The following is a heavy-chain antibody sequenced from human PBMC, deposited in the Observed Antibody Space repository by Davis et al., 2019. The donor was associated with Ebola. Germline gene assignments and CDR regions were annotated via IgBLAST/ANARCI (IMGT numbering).Heavy chain of an antibody. CDR1: FFGDHF. CDR2: INLISGDG. V-gene: IGHV1-2*02. J-gene: IGHJ5*01. Sequence: ASVKVSCKASFFGDHFIHWVRQAPGEGLEWMGWINLISGDGGYAQKFQGRVTMTRDTSISTVYMELSRLRSDDTAVYYCTRDRGPSSVFGVLFDSWGQGTLVTVSS. CDR3: TRDRGPSSVFGVLFDS. D-gene: IGHD3-3*01.